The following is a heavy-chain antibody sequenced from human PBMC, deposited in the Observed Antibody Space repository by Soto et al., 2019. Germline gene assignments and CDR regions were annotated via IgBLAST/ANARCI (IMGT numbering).Heavy chain of an antibody. CDR3: AKCRGYQLLCGWFDP. CDR2: ISGSGGST. Sequence: PGGSLRLSCAASGFTFSSYAMSWVRQAPGKGLEWVSAISGSGGSTYYADSVKGRFTISRDNSKNTLYLQMNSLRAEDTAVYYYAKCRGYQLLCGWFDPWGQGTLVTVSS. J-gene: IGHJ5*02. V-gene: IGHV3-23*01. D-gene: IGHD2-2*01. CDR1: GFTFSSYA.